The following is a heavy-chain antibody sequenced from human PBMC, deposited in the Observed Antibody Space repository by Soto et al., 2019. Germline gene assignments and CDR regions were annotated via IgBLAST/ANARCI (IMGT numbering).Heavy chain of an antibody. CDR2: ISGSGGIT. D-gene: IGHD6-19*01. J-gene: IGHJ4*02. V-gene: IGHV3-23*01. CDR1: GFTFSSYT. CDR3: AKERAVAV. Sequence: EVQLLESGGGLVQPGGSLRLSCAASGFTFSSYTMNWVRQAPGKGLEWVSSISGSGGITYYADSVKGRFTISRDNSKTTLYLQMSRRRAEDTAVYYCAKERAVAVWGQGTLVTVSS.